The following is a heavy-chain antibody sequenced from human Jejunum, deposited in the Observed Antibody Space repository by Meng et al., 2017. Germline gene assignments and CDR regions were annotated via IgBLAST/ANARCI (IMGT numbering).Heavy chain of an antibody. Sequence: LRESGPGLVKPSETLSLTCTVSGASISVGGYYWNWVRQLPGKGLEWLGYIYHSGPAYYNPSLKSRLSMSVDTSKNQFSLKLTSVTAADTAVYYCARVLRDWGQGTLVTVSS. CDR1: GASISVGGYY. CDR3: ARVLRD. V-gene: IGHV4-31*03. J-gene: IGHJ4*02. CDR2: IYHSGPA.